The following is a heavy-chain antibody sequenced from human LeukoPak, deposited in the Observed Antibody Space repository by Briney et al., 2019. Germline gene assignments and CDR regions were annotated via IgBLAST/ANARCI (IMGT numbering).Heavy chain of an antibody. J-gene: IGHJ4*02. V-gene: IGHV3-33*06. CDR3: AKDTWGFGESYFDY. D-gene: IGHD3-10*01. CDR1: GFTFSSYG. CDR2: IWYDGSNK. Sequence: GRSLRLSCAASGFTFSSYGMHWVRQAPGKGLEWVAVIWYDGSNKYYADSVKGRFTISRDNSKNTLYLQMNSLRAEDTAVYYCAKDTWGFGESYFDYWGQGTLVTVSS.